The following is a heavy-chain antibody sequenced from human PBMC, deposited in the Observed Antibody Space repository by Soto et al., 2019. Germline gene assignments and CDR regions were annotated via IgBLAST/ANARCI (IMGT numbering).Heavy chain of an antibody. CDR1: GFTFSSYS. CDR2: ISSSSSTI. CDR3: ATWTYYYDSSGDY. J-gene: IGHJ4*02. V-gene: IGHV3-48*02. Sequence: EVQLVESGGGLVQPGGSLRLSCAASGFTFSSYSMNWVRQAPGKGLEWVSYISSSSSTIYYADSVKGRFTISRDNAKNSLYLQMNSLRDEDTAVYYCATWTYYYDSSGDYWCQGNLVTVSS. D-gene: IGHD3-22*01.